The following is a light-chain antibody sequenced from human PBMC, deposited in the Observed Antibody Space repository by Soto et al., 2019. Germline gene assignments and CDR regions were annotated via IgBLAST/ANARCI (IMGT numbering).Light chain of an antibody. CDR2: AAS. CDR1: QGISNY. CDR3: QKYTNVPA. J-gene: IGKJ4*01. Sequence: DIQMTQSPCSLSASVGDRVTITCRASQGISNYLAWYQQIPGKVPKLLISAASTLQSGDPSRFSGSGSGTDFTLTISSLQPEDVATYYCQKYTNVPAFGGGTKVEIK. V-gene: IGKV1-27*01.